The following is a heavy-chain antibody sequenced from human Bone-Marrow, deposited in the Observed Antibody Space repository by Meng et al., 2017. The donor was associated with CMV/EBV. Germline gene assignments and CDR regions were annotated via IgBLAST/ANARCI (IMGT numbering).Heavy chain of an antibody. J-gene: IGHJ6*02. CDR1: GFTFSSYS. V-gene: IGHV3-21*01. CDR3: ARGGFGVVIEVWSYYGMDV. Sequence: GESLKISCAASGFTFSSYSMNWVRQAPGKGLEWVSSISSSSSYIYYADSVKGRFTISRDNAKNSLYLQMNSLRAEETAVYYCARGGFGVVIEVWSYYGMDVWGQGTTVTVSS. CDR2: ISSSSSYI. D-gene: IGHD3-3*01.